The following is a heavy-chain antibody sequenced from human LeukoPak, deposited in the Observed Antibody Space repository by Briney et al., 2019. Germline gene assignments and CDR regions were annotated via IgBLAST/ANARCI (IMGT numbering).Heavy chain of an antibody. CDR2: IYYSGRT. CDR1: GGSISSHF. D-gene: IGHD2/OR15-2a*01. V-gene: IGHV4-59*11. J-gene: IGHJ5*02. CDR3: ARAFSLNWFDP. Sequence: SETLSLTCTVSGGSISSHFWSWIRQPPGKGLEWIGYIYYSGRTNYNPSLKSRVTMSLDASKNQFSLSLTSVTAADTAVYYCARAFSLNWFDPWGQGALVTVSP.